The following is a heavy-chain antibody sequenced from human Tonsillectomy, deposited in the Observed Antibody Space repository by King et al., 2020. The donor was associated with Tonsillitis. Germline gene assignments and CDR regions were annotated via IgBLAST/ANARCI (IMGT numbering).Heavy chain of an antibody. CDR1: GFTFYYYA. CDR3: AKGHAGSGTTVTTSFDS. CDR2: VSGSGGGI. J-gene: IGHJ4*02. V-gene: IGHV3-23*04. Sequence: VQLVESGGGLVQAGGSLRLSCVASGFTFYYYAMHWVRQAPEKGLEWVSGVSGSGGGISYADSVKGRFTISRDYSKNTLYLQMYGLRAEDTAVYYCAKGHAGSGTTVTTSFDSWGQGTLVTVSS. D-gene: IGHD4-17*01.